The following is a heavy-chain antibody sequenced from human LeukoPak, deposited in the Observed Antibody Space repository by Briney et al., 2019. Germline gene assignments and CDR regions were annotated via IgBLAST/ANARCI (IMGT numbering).Heavy chain of an antibody. D-gene: IGHD2-15*01. CDR2: VSDADGSIT. CDR3: ARDLSGYSDY. Sequence: GGSLRLSCAASGFTLSSYWLHWVRQAPGKGLVWVSRVSDADGSITDYADSVRGRFTISRDTAKNTLYLEMNSLGAEDTAVYYCARDLSGYSDYWGQGTLVTVSS. V-gene: IGHV3-74*01. J-gene: IGHJ4*02. CDR1: GFTLSSYW.